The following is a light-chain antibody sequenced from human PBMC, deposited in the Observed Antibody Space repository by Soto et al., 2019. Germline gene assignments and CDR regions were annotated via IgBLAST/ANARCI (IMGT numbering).Light chain of an antibody. CDR3: SSYAGSDNYV. CDR1: SSDVGDHNL. J-gene: IGLJ1*01. V-gene: IGLV2-8*01. Sequence: QSALTQPPSASGSPGQSVTISCTGTSSDVGDHNLVSWYQQYPGKAPKLLIYQVTNRASGVPNRFSGSKSGNNASLTVSGLQAEDEADDYSSSYAGSDNYVFGTGTKLTVL. CDR2: QVT.